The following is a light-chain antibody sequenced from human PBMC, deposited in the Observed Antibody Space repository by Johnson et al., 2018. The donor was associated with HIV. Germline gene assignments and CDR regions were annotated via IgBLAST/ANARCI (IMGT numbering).Light chain of an antibody. Sequence: QSVLTQPPSVSAAPGQKVTISCSGSSSNIGNNYVSWYQVLPGTAPKLLIYKNNERPSGIPDRFSGSKSGTSATLGITGLQTGDEADYYCGTWYSSLRANVFGTGTKVTVL. V-gene: IGLV1-51*02. J-gene: IGLJ1*01. CDR2: KNN. CDR3: GTWYSSLRANV. CDR1: SSNIGNNY.